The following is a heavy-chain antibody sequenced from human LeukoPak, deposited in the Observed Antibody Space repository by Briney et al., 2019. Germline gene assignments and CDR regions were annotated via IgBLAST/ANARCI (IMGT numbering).Heavy chain of an antibody. CDR2: INPSGGST. J-gene: IGHJ6*02. V-gene: IGHV1-46*01. CDR1: GYTFTSYY. CDR3: ARAGDYFDWLGYYYYYGMDV. D-gene: IGHD3-9*01. Sequence: ASVKVSCKASGYTFTSYYMHWVRQATGQGLEWMGLINPSGGSTSYAQKFQGRVTMTRDTSTSTVYMELSSLRSEDTAVYYCARAGDYFDWLGYYYYYGMDVWGQGTTATVSS.